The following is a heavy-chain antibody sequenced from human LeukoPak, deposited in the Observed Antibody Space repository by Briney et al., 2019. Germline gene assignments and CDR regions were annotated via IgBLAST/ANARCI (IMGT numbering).Heavy chain of an antibody. D-gene: IGHD4-17*01. CDR1: GFTFSNYA. CDR2: ISGDAVYT. V-gene: IGHV3-23*01. CDR3: AKNYGTSRPFYDY. Sequence: PGGSLRLSCAASGFTFSNYAMTWVCQAPGKGLQWVSAISGDAVYTYYLDSVKGRFTTSRDNSKNTLFLQMNSLRADDTAVYYCAKNYGTSRPFYDYWGQGIVVTVSS. J-gene: IGHJ4*02.